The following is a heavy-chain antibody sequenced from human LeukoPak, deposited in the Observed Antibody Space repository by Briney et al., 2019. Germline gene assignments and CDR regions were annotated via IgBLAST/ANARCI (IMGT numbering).Heavy chain of an antibody. J-gene: IGHJ4*02. D-gene: IGHD1-1*01. CDR1: GYSFTYYW. CDR3: ARQDGNSKYYFDY. CDR2: IYPGDSDT. Sequence: GESLKISCKGSGYSFTYYWIGWVRQLPGKGLEWMGIIYPGDSDTRYRPSFQGQVTISVDKSISNAYLQWSSLKASDTAMYYCARQDGNSKYYFDYWGQGTLVTVSS. V-gene: IGHV5-51*01.